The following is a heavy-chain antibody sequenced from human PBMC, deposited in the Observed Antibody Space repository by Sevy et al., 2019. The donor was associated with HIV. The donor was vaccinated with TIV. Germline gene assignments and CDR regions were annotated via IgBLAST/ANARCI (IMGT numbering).Heavy chain of an antibody. CDR1: GGSISSYY. CDR2: FYYSGST. V-gene: IGHV4-59*13. J-gene: IGHJ4*02. D-gene: IGHD6-19*01. Sequence: SETLSLTCTVSGGSISSYYWSWIRLPPVKGLEWIGYFYYSGSTNDNPSLKSRVTISVDTSKNQFSLKLTSVTAADTAVYYCARGPGIAVAGEYYFDYWGQGTLVTVSS. CDR3: ARGPGIAVAGEYYFDY.